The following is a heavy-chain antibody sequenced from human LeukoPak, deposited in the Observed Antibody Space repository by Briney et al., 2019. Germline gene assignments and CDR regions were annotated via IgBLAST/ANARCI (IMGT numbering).Heavy chain of an antibody. D-gene: IGHD2-2*01. CDR3: ARDHWDCSSTSCYANYYYYYMDV. CDR1: GGSISSGSYY. CDR2: IYTSGST. Sequence: SQTLSLTCTVSGGSISSGSYYWSWIRQPAGKGLEWIGRIYTSGSTNYNPSLKSRVTISVDTSKNQFSLKLSSVTAADTAVYYCARDHWDCSSTSCYANYYYYYMDVWGKGTTVTVSS. V-gene: IGHV4-61*02. J-gene: IGHJ6*03.